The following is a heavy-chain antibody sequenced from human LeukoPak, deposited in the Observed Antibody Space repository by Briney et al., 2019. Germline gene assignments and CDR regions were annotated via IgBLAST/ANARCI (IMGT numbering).Heavy chain of an antibody. CDR2: ISYDGSNK. Sequence: GRSLRLSCVASGLTFSSYGMHWARQAPGKGLEWVTVISYDGSNKYYAESVKGRFTISRDNSKNTLYLQMNSLRAEDTAVYYCAKDSSGWSHYFDYWGQGPLVTVSS. J-gene: IGHJ4*02. CDR1: GLTFSSYG. D-gene: IGHD6-19*01. CDR3: AKDSSGWSHYFDY. V-gene: IGHV3-30*18.